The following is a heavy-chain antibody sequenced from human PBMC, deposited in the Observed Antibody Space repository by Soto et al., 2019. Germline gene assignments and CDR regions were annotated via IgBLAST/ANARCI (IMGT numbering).Heavy chain of an antibody. J-gene: IGHJ4*02. CDR2: IIPVLGTT. V-gene: IGHV1-69*13. CDR1: GGLFSSFA. CDR3: ARGGGPYVWFNEF. Sequence: SVKVSCKDSGGLFSSFAISWVRQAPGQGLEWMGGIIPVLGTTNYAQKFQGRVTITADESTNTAYMELSSLTSDDTAMYYCARGGGPYVWFNEFWGQGTQVTVSS. D-gene: IGHD3-16*01.